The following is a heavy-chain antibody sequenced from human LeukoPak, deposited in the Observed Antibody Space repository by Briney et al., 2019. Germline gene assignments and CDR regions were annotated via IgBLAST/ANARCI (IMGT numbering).Heavy chain of an antibody. J-gene: IGHJ3*02. CDR1: GFSFSSYS. CDR3: ARGLYYYGTDAFDI. Sequence: TGGSLRLSCAAPGFSFSSYSMDWVRQAPGRGLEWVSSISASGNYIYYADSVKGRFTISRDSAENSLYPQMNSLGAEDTAVYYCARGLYYYGTDAFDIWGQGTMVTVS. CDR2: ISASGNYI. D-gene: IGHD3-16*01. V-gene: IGHV3-21*01.